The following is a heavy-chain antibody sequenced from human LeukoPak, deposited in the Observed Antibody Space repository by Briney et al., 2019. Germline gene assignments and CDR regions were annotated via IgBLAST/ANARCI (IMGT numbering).Heavy chain of an antibody. Sequence: ASVKVSCKASGYTFTSYYMHWVRQAPGQGLEWMGIINPSGGSTSYAQKFQGRVTMTRDTSTSTVYMELSSLRSEDTAVYYCARALRFGELLTCYFDYWGQGTLVTVSS. J-gene: IGHJ4*02. V-gene: IGHV1-46*01. D-gene: IGHD3-10*01. CDR3: ARALRFGELLTCYFDY. CDR2: INPSGGST. CDR1: GYTFTSYY.